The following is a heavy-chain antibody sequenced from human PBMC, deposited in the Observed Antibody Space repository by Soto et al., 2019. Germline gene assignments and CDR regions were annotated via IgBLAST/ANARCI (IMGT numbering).Heavy chain of an antibody. Sequence: QVQLQESGPGLVKPSETLSLTCTVSGGSISSYYWSWIRQPPGKGLEWIGYIYYSGSTNYNPSLKSRVTISVDTSKNQFSLKLSSVTAADTAVYYCARLGGDLGFDYWGQGTLVTVSS. CDR3: ARLGGDLGFDY. V-gene: IGHV4-59*08. CDR2: IYYSGST. CDR1: GGSISSYY. J-gene: IGHJ4*02. D-gene: IGHD3-16*01.